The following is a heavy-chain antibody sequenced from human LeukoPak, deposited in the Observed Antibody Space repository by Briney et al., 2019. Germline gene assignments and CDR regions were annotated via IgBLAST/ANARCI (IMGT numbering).Heavy chain of an antibody. CDR1: GFTFSSYS. Sequence: PGGSLRLSCAASGFTFSSYSMSWVRQAPGKGLEWVSSISSSSSYIYYADSVKGRFTISRDNAKNSLYLQMNSLRAEDTAVYYCARDSTPYCSGGSCYSGDPNWFDPWGQGTLVTVSS. D-gene: IGHD2-15*01. V-gene: IGHV3-21*01. J-gene: IGHJ5*02. CDR3: ARDSTPYCSGGSCYSGDPNWFDP. CDR2: ISSSSSYI.